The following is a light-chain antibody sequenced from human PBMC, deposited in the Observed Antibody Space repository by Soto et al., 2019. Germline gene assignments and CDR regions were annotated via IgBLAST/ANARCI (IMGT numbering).Light chain of an antibody. J-gene: IGKJ1*01. CDR1: QSVSSNY. CDR3: LHHGSSPQT. Sequence: EIVLTQSPGTLSLSPGERATLFCRASQSVSSNYLAWYQQKPGQAPRVLIFGASSRATGIPEGFSGSGSGTDFTLTISRLEPEDFAVYYCLHHGSSPQTFGQGTKVEIK. CDR2: GAS. V-gene: IGKV3-20*01.